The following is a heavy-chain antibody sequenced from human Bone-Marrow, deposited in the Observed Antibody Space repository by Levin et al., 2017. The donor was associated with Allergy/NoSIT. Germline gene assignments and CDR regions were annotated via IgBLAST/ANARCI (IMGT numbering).Heavy chain of an antibody. V-gene: IGHV4-59*01. CDR1: GGSLRNSY. CDR2: IKNSGTT. Sequence: PSSPLSLPCSVSGGSLRNSYWSWIRQAPGKGLEWIGYIKNSGTTKYNPSLNSRVTISADTSKNQVSLRLTSVTAADTAVYYCASLGYTISYYDYAMDVWGQGTTVTVSS. D-gene: IGHD5-12*01. J-gene: IGHJ6*02. CDR3: ASLGYTISYYDYAMDV.